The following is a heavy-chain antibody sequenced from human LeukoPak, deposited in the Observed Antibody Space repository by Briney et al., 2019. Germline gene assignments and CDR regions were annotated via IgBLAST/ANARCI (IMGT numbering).Heavy chain of an antibody. Sequence: PGGSLRLSCAASGFTFSSYAMSWVRQAPGKGLEWVSAISGSGGSTYYADSVKGRFTISRDNSKNTLYLQMNSLRAEDTAVYYCARRGLQWADDSLGYYYYMDVWGKGTTVTISS. CDR1: GFTFSSYA. J-gene: IGHJ6*03. CDR2: ISGSGGST. D-gene: IGHD3-9*01. CDR3: ARRGLQWADDSLGYYYYMDV. V-gene: IGHV3-23*01.